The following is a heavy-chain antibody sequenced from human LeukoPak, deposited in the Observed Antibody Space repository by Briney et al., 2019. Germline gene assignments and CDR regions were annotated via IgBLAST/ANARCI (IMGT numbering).Heavy chain of an antibody. CDR3: AREAYDSGSFRTDYYYMDV. Sequence: GASVKVSCTASGYTFTGYYMHWVRQAPGQGLEWMGWISPNSGGTNYAQKFQGRVTMTRDTSISTAYMELSRLRSDDTAVYYCAREAYDSGSFRTDYYYMDVWGKGTTVTISS. CDR1: GYTFTGYY. J-gene: IGHJ6*03. D-gene: IGHD3-10*01. CDR2: ISPNSGGT. V-gene: IGHV1-2*02.